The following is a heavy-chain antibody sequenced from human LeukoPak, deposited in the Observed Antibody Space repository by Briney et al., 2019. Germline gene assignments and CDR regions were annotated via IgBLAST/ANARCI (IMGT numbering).Heavy chain of an antibody. CDR2: IYTSGST. CDR1: GGSISIYY. Sequence: SETLSLTCTVSGGSISIYYWSWIRQPAGKGLEWIGRIYTSGSTNYNPSLKSRVTMSVDTSKNQFSLKLSSVTAADTAVYYCARDRKYYGSGSLDVWGKGTTVTISS. D-gene: IGHD3-10*01. V-gene: IGHV4-4*07. J-gene: IGHJ6*04. CDR3: ARDRKYYGSGSLDV.